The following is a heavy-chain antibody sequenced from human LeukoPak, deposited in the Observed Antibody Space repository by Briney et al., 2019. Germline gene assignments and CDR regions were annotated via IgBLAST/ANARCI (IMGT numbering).Heavy chain of an antibody. Sequence: SETLTLTCVVSGFSISHAYFWGWVRQPPGKGLEWIASIYHDERTYYNASLNSRATISVDTSKNQFSLKLGAVTAADTAVYYCARAPVVSPFDSWGQGILVIVSS. CDR3: ARAPVVSPFDS. CDR1: GFSISHAYF. J-gene: IGHJ4*02. V-gene: IGHV4-38-2*01. D-gene: IGHD3-22*01. CDR2: IYHDERT.